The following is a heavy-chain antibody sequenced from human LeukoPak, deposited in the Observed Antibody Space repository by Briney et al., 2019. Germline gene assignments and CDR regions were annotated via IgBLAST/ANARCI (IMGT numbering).Heavy chain of an antibody. V-gene: IGHV1-2*02. D-gene: IGHD2-2*01. Sequence: ASVKVSCKASGYTFTGYYMHWVRQAPGQGLEWMGWINPNSGGTNYAQKFQGRVTITRDTSISTAYMELSRLRSDDTAVYYCARAEYVVVPAAIGYWGQGTLVTVSS. CDR1: GYTFTGYY. CDR2: INPNSGGT. J-gene: IGHJ4*02. CDR3: ARAEYVVVPAAIGY.